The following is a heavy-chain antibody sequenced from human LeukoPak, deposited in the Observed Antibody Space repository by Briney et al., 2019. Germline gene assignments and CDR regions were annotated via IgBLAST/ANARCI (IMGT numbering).Heavy chain of an antibody. J-gene: IGHJ4*02. CDR3: ASYTLWYGDS. CDR2: ISIGSSPYT. CDR1: GFSFSKSS. Sequence: GGSLRLSCAASGFSFSKSSMLWFRQAPGKGLEWVSPISIGSSPYTYYADSLEGRFTISRDNAKNSVCLQMNSLRPEDTAVYYCASYTLWYGDSWGQGTLVTVSS. D-gene: IGHD3-10*01. V-gene: IGHV3-21*06.